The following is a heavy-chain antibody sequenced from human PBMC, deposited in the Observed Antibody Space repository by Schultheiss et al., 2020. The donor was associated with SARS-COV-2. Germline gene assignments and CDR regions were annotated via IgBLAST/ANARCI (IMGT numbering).Heavy chain of an antibody. J-gene: IGHJ5*02. CDR1: GGSISSYY. Sequence: SQTLSLTCTVSGGSISSYYWSWIRQHPGKGLEWIGYIYYSGSTYYNPSLKSLVTISVDTSKNQFSLKLSSVTAADTAVYYCARVPIQWPATFDPWGQGTLVTVSS. V-gene: IGHV4-31*01. CDR2: IYYSGST. CDR3: ARVPIQWPATFDP. D-gene: IGHD5-12*01.